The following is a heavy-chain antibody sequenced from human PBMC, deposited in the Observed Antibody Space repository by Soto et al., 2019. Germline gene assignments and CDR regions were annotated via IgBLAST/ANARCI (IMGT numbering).Heavy chain of an antibody. D-gene: IGHD1-1*01. Sequence: SETLSLTCTVSGGSISSYYWSWIRQPPGKGLEWIGYIYYSGSTNYNPSLKSRVTISVDTSKNQFSLKLSSVTAADTAVYYCARRYGYSFDDWRQGTLVTVS. J-gene: IGHJ4*02. CDR2: IYYSGST. V-gene: IGHV4-59*08. CDR1: GGSISSYY. CDR3: ARRYGYSFDD.